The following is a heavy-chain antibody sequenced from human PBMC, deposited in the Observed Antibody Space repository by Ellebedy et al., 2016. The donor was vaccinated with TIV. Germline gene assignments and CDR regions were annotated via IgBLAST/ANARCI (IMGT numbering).Heavy chain of an antibody. D-gene: IGHD1-26*01. CDR3: VKDGVGAFPHYYMDV. Sequence: GGSLRLSXAASGFTFNNYAMYWVRQAPGMGLEWVSCIRGSGSETPYADSVKGRFTISRDNSMNTLYLQMDSLGAEDTAVYYCVKDGVGAFPHYYMDVWGKGTTVTVSS. CDR2: IRGSGSET. CDR1: GFTFNNYA. V-gene: IGHV3-23*01. J-gene: IGHJ6*03.